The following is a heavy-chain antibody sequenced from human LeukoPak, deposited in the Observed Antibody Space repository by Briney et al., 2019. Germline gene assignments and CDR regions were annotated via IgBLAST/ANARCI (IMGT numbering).Heavy chain of an antibody. J-gene: IGHJ4*02. CDR1: GFIFSTYG. D-gene: IGHD3-16*01. Sequence: GGSLRLSCAASGFIFSTYGMYWVRQAPGKGLEWVAFIRHDGSIKNYADYVKGRSTISRDNSKNTLYLQMNSLRAEDTAVYYCAKDSLADIDYWGQGTLVTVSS. CDR2: IRHDGSIK. CDR3: AKDSLADIDY. V-gene: IGHV3-30*02.